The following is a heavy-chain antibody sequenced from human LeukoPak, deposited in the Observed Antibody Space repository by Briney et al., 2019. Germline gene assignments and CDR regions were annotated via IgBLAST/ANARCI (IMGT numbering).Heavy chain of an antibody. CDR3: AKALEDDSSGRE. Sequence: ASVKVSCKASGYTFTGYYMHWVRQAPGQGLEWMGWINPNSGGTNYAQKFQGWVTMTRDTSISTAYMELSRLRSDDTAVYYCAKALEDDSSGREWGQGALVTVSS. CDR2: INPNSGGT. CDR1: GYTFTGYY. D-gene: IGHD3-22*01. V-gene: IGHV1-2*04. J-gene: IGHJ4*02.